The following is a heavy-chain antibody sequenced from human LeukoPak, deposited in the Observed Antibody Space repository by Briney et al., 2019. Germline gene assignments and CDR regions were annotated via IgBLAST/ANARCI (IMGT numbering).Heavy chain of an antibody. V-gene: IGHV3-9*01. CDR3: ARETLEGIWADY. CDR1: GFTFDDYA. J-gene: IGHJ4*02. D-gene: IGHD2-15*01. Sequence: GGSLRLSCAASGFTFDDYAMHWVRQAPGKGLEGVSGISWNSGSIGYADSVKGRFTISRDNAKNSLYLQMNSLSAEDTAVYYCARETLEGIWADYWGQGTLVTVSS. CDR2: ISWNSGSI.